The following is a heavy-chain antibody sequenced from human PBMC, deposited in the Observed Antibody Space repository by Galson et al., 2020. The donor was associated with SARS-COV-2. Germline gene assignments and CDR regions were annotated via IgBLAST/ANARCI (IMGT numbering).Heavy chain of an antibody. D-gene: IGHD3-10*01. CDR2: IFSNDEK. V-gene: IGHV2-26*01. J-gene: IGHJ6*02. CDR1: GFSLSNARMG. Sequence: SGPTLVKPTETLTLTCTVSGFSLSNARMGVSWIRQPPGKALEWLAHIFSNDEKSYSTSLKSRLTISKDTSKSQVVLTMTNMDPVDTATYYCARVMVRGVIPYYYYGMDVWGQGTTVTVSS. CDR3: ARVMVRGVIPYYYYGMDV.